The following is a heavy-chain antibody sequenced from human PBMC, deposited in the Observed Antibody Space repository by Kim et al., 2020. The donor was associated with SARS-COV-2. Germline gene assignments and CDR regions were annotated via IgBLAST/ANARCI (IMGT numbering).Heavy chain of an antibody. CDR3: ARERSSGWYFDY. J-gene: IGHJ4*02. Sequence: SETLSLTCTVSGGSISSYYWSWIRQPPGKGLEWIGYIYYSGSTNYNPSLKSRVIISVDTSKNQFSLKLSSVTAADTAVYYCARERSSGWYFDYWGQGTLVTVSS. V-gene: IGHV4-59*01. D-gene: IGHD6-19*01. CDR1: GGSISSYY. CDR2: IYYSGST.